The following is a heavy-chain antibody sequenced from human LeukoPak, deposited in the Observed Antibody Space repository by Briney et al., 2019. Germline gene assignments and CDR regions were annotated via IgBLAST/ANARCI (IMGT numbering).Heavy chain of an antibody. Sequence: KPSETLSLTCTVSGGSISSYYWSWIRQPPGKGLEWIGYIYYSGSTNYNPSLKSRVTISVDTSKNQFSLKLSSVTAADTAVYYCARDAIAAAGPRWFDPWGQGTLVTVSS. J-gene: IGHJ5*02. V-gene: IGHV4-59*01. CDR3: ARDAIAAAGPRWFDP. CDR1: GGSISSYY. D-gene: IGHD6-13*01. CDR2: IYYSGST.